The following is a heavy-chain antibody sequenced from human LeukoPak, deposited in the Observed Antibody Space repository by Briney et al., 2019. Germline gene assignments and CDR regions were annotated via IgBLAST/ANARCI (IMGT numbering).Heavy chain of an antibody. V-gene: IGHV1-2*02. CDR2: INPNSGGT. J-gene: IGHJ4*02. CDR3: ARDKLVGATTGKDY. D-gene: IGHD1-26*01. Sequence: ASVNVSCKASGYTFTGYYMHWVRQAPGQGLEWMGWINPNSGGTNYAQKFQGRVTMTRDTSISTAYMELSRLRSDDTAVYYCARDKLVGATTGKDYWGQGTLVTVSS. CDR1: GYTFTGYY.